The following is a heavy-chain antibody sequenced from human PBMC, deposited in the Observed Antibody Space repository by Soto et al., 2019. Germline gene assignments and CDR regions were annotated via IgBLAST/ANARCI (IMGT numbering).Heavy chain of an antibody. CDR3: ARAHYGDYGYGMDV. V-gene: IGHV4-30-2*01. Sequence: PGKGLEWIGYIYHSVSTYYNPSLKRRVTISVDRSKNQFSLKLSSVTAADTAVYYCARAHYGDYGYGMDVWGQGTTVTVSS. D-gene: IGHD4-17*01. J-gene: IGHJ6*02. CDR2: IYHSVST.